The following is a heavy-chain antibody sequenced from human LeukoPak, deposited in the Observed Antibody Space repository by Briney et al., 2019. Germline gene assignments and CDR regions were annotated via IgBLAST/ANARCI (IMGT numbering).Heavy chain of an antibody. D-gene: IGHD2-15*01. CDR2: INPNSGGT. J-gene: IGHJ4*02. V-gene: IGHV1-2*06. Sequence: ASVKVSCKASGYTFTGYYMHWVRQAPGQGLEWMGRINPNSGGTNYAQKFQGRVTMTRDTSISTAYMELSRLRSDDTAVYYRARGKRVGYCSGGSCELRGYWGQGTLVTVSS. CDR1: GYTFTGYY. CDR3: ARGKRVGYCSGGSCELRGY.